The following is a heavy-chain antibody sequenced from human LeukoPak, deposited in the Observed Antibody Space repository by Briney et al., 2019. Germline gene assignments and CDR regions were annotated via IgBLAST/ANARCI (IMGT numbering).Heavy chain of an antibody. CDR2: ISDSGTT. CDR3: AREFGEPSNSFDS. V-gene: IGHV4-34*01. D-gene: IGHD3-10*01. Sequence: SETLSLTCGVSGGSFSAYYWNWIRQPPGKGLEWIGKISDSGTTEYNPSLKSRVTISLDTSKNQFSLKLTSVTAADTAVCYCAREFGEPSNSFDSWGQGTLVTVST. CDR1: GGSFSAYY. J-gene: IGHJ4*02.